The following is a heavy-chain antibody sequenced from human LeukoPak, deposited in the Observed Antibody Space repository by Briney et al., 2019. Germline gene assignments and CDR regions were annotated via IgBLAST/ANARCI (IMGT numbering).Heavy chain of an antibody. CDR2: IIPIFGTA. D-gene: IGHD5-18*01. CDR3: ARAIGGYSYSSNWFDP. CDR1: GGTFSSYA. Sequence: ASVKVSCKASGGTFSSYAISWVRQAPGQGLEWMGGIIPIFGTANYAQKFQGRVTITADESTSTAYMELSSLRSEDTAVYYCARAIGGYSYSSNWFDPWGQRTLVTVSS. J-gene: IGHJ5*02. V-gene: IGHV1-69*01.